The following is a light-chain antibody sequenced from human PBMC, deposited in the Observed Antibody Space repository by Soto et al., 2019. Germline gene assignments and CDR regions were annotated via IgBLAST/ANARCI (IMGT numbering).Light chain of an antibody. CDR1: SSDVGGYNY. J-gene: IGLJ2*01. Sequence: QSALTQPRSVSGSPGQSVTISCTGTSSDVGGYNYVSWYQQHPGKAPKLMIDDVSKRPSGVPDRFSGSKFGNTASLTISGLQAEDAADYYCCSYAGSYTVVFGGGTKLTVL. CDR2: DVS. CDR3: CSYAGSYTVV. V-gene: IGLV2-11*01.